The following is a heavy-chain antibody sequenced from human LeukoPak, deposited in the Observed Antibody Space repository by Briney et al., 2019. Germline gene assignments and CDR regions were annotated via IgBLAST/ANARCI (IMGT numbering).Heavy chain of an antibody. CDR1: RFSFSSYA. CDR3: AKHSGGGCYSGGSN. D-gene: IGHD2-15*01. V-gene: IGHV3-23*01. CDR2: IYGNGDGT. Sequence: PGGSLRLSCAASRFSFSSYAMSWVRQAPGKGLEWVSAIYGNGDGTYYADSVKGRFTISRDNSKNTLYLQMSSLRADDTAVYYCAKHSGGGCYSGGSNWGQGTLVTVSS. J-gene: IGHJ4*02.